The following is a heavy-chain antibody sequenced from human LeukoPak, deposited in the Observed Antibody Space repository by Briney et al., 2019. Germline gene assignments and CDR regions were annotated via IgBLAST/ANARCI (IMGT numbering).Heavy chain of an antibody. J-gene: IGHJ4*02. D-gene: IGHD6-13*01. Sequence: PESLSLSPAVHGGSFSGYYWSWICQTPGKRLWCVGEIIHSVGTNSNPSLKSRVTISVDTSKNQFSLKLSSVTAADTAVYYCARGRAFRTSWRRGPFDYWGQGTLVTVSS. CDR1: GGSFSGYY. CDR2: IIHSVGT. CDR3: ARGRAFRTSWRRGPFDY. V-gene: IGHV4-34*01.